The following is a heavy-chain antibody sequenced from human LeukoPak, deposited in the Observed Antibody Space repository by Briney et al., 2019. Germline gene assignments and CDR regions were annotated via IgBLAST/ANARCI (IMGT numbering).Heavy chain of an antibody. CDR3: ARDRNWNYVGGFYYGMDV. V-gene: IGHV3-11*01. CDR2: ISSSGSTI. Sequence: KPGGSLRLSCAASGFTFSDYYMSWIRQAPGKGLEWVSYISSSGSTIYYADSVKGRFTISRDNAKNSLYLQMNSLRAEDTAVYYGARDRNWNYVGGFYYGMDVWGQGTTVTVSS. D-gene: IGHD1-7*01. CDR1: GFTFSDYY. J-gene: IGHJ6*02.